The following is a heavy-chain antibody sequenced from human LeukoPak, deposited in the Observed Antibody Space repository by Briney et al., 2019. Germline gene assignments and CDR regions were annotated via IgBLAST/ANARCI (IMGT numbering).Heavy chain of an antibody. CDR3: ARGGYCGGDCYFYY. Sequence: SGTLSLTCAVSGGSISSDNWWSWVRQPPGKGLEWIGEIYHSGSTNYNPSLKSRVTMSVDTSKNQFSLNQSSVSAADTAVYYCARGGYCGGDCYFYYWGQGTLVTVSS. J-gene: IGHJ4*02. V-gene: IGHV4-4*02. CDR2: IYHSGST. D-gene: IGHD2-21*02. CDR1: GGSISSDNW.